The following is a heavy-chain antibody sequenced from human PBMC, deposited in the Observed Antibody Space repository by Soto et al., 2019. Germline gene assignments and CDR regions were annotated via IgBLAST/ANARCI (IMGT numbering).Heavy chain of an antibody. CDR3: ASAKAGYSYGYVFDY. Sequence: SETLSLTCAVYGGSFSGYYWSWIRQPPGKGLEWIGEINHSGSTNYNPSLKSRVTISVDTSKNQFSLKLSSVTAADTAVYYCASAKAGYSYGYVFDYWGQGTLVTVSS. CDR1: GGSFSGYY. CDR2: INHSGST. V-gene: IGHV4-34*01. D-gene: IGHD5-18*01. J-gene: IGHJ4*02.